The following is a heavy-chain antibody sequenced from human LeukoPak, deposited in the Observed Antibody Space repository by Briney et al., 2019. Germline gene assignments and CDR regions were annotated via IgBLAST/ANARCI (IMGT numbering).Heavy chain of an antibody. CDR2: INPNDSSGSKYAP. Sequence: ASVKVSCKASGYIFTGYYIHWVRQAPGQGLEWMGWINPNDSSGSKYAPKYAQKLQGRVTLTRDASASTAYMELSGLTSDDTAIYYCARLQKPGKWQPLDIGFQYWGQGTLVTVSS. J-gene: IGHJ4*02. CDR3: ARLQKPGKWQPLDIGFQY. D-gene: IGHD1-14*01. V-gene: IGHV1-2*02. CDR1: GYIFTGYY.